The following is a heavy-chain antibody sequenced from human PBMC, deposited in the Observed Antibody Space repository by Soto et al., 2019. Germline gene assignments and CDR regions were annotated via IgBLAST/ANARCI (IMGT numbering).Heavy chain of an antibody. CDR3: ARXRGVVRGVLHYYYGMDV. D-gene: IGHD3-10*01. Sequence: SETLSLTCAVYGGSFSCYYWSWIRQPPGKGLEWIGEINHSGSTNYNPSLKSRVTISVDTSKNQFSLKLSSVTAADTAVYYCARXRGVVRGVLHYYYGMDVWGQGTTVTVSS. CDR2: INHSGST. V-gene: IGHV4-34*01. J-gene: IGHJ6*02. CDR1: GGSFSCYY.